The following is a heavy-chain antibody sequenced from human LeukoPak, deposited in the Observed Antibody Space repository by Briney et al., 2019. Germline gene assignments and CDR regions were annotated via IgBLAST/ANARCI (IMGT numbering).Heavy chain of an antibody. J-gene: IGHJ3*02. CDR1: GYTFTSYA. CDR3: ARDGTATDAFDI. D-gene: IGHD6-25*01. Sequence: ASVKVSCKASGYTFTSYAMNWVRQAPGQGLEWMGWINTNTGNPTYAQGFTGRFVFSLDPSVSTAYLQISSLKAEDTAVYYCARDGTATDAFDIWGQGTMVTVSS. V-gene: IGHV7-4-1*02. CDR2: INTNTGNP.